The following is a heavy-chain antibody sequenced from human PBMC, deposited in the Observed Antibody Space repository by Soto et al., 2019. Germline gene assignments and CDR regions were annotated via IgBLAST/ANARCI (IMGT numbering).Heavy chain of an antibody. V-gene: IGHV3-30-3*01. CDR2: VSYDGSSK. Sequence: QVQLVESGGGVVQPGRSLRLSCTASGFTFINYSLHWVRQAPGKGLEWVAIVSYDGSSKYYADSVKGRLTISRDNSKNTLYLQMNSLRNEDTAVYYCVRGLGSSARGFDYWGQGTLVTVSS. CDR1: GFTFINYS. J-gene: IGHJ4*02. CDR3: VRGLGSSARGFDY. D-gene: IGHD6-6*01.